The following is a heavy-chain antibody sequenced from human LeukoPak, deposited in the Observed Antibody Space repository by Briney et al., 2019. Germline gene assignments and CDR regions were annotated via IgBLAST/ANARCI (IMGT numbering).Heavy chain of an antibody. CDR3: AKGMVTTEDYFDY. CDR2: ISGSGGST. Sequence: GGSLRLSCAASGFTFSSYAMSWVRQAPGKGLESVSAISGSGGSTYYADSVKGRFTISRDNAKNTLYLQMNSLRAEDTAVYYCAKGMVTTEDYFDYWGQGTLVTVSS. V-gene: IGHV3-23*01. D-gene: IGHD1-1*01. J-gene: IGHJ4*02. CDR1: GFTFSSYA.